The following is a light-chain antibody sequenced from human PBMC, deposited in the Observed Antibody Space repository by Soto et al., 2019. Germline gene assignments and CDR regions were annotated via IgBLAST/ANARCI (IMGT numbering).Light chain of an antibody. J-gene: IGKJ3*01. V-gene: IGKV1-39*01. CDR1: QSISSY. CDR3: QQRGA. Sequence: DIQMTQSPSSLSASVGDRVTITCRASQSISSYLNWYQQKPGKAPKLLIYAASSLQSGVPSRFSGSGSGTDFTRTISSLQAEDLATYYCQQRGAFGPGNKVDIK. CDR2: AAS.